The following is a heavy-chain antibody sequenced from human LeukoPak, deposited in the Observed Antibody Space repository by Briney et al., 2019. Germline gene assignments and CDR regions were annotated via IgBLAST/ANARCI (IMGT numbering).Heavy chain of an antibody. CDR3: SRGGPPGD. CDR2: ISSSSRII. J-gene: IGHJ4*02. Sequence: GGSLRLSCATSGFTFSSNSMNWVRQAPGKGLEWVASISSSSRIIYYRDSVKGRFTISRDDAKNSLYLQMNSLRGEDTAMYYCSRGGPPGDWGQGTLVTVSS. CDR1: GFTFSSNS. D-gene: IGHD2-15*01. V-gene: IGHV3-21*04.